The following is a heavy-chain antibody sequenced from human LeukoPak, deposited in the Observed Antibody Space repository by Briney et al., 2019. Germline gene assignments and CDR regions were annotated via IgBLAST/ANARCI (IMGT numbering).Heavy chain of an antibody. CDR1: GYTFTGYY. Sequence: GASVKVSCKASGYTFTGYYMHWVRQAPGQGLEWMGWINPNSGGTNYAQKFQGRVTMTRDTSISTAYMELSRLRSDDTAVHYCAREGRFSSSWYAHDAFDIWGQGTMVTVSS. V-gene: IGHV1-2*02. D-gene: IGHD6-13*01. J-gene: IGHJ3*02. CDR3: AREGRFSSSWYAHDAFDI. CDR2: INPNSGGT.